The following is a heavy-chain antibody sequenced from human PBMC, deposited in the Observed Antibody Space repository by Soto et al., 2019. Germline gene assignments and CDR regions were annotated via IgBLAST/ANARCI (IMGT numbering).Heavy chain of an antibody. J-gene: IGHJ4*02. V-gene: IGHV1-18*01. CDR3: GRGIGY. CDR2: ISVYNGNT. Sequence: QVQLVQSGAEVKKPGASVKVSCKASGYTFTSYGISWVRQAPGQGLEWMGWISVYNGNTKYAQKLQGRVTMTTDTTTNTAYMDVRSMRSDDTAVYYCGRGIGYWGQATLVPASS. CDR1: GYTFTSYG.